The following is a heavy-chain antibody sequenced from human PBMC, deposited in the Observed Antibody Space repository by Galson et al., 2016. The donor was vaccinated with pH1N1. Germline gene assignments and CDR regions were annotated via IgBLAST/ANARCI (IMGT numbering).Heavy chain of an antibody. CDR1: GGTFKTHT. J-gene: IGHJ6*03. D-gene: IGHD3-10*01. CDR3: ARGSGRAIGYHYYMDV. V-gene: IGHV1-69*13. CDR2: INPALGAP. Sequence: SVKVSCKASGGTFKTHTVSWVRQAPGQGLEWMGGINPALGAPNYAQNFQGRVSITADASRSAAYMELSGLRSDDTAVYYCARGSGRAIGYHYYMDVWGKGTPVIVSS.